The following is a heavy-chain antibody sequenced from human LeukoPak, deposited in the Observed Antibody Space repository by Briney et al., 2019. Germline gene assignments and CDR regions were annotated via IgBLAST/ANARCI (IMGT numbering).Heavy chain of an antibody. CDR1: GFTFSSSA. CDR2: ISYDGSNK. Sequence: LRLSCAASGFTFSSSAMHWVRKAPGKGLEWVAVISYDGSNKFYADSVKGRFTLSRDNSKNTLYLQMNSLRIEDTAVYYCGRGSVGFGELNYWGQGTLVTVSS. D-gene: IGHD3-10*01. V-gene: IGHV3-30-3*01. J-gene: IGHJ4*02. CDR3: GRGSVGFGELNY.